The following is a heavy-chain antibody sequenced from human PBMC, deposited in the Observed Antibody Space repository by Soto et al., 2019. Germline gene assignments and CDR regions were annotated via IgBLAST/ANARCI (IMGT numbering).Heavy chain of an antibody. Sequence: QVQLQESGPGLVKPSETLSLTCTVSGGSINSYYWSWIRQPPGKGLEWIGQIYYTGSTNYNPSLKGRVTSSVDRSKNQFSLRLSSVTAAETAVYYCATAKTTLYNWFDHWGQGTLVTVSS. CDR3: ATAKTTLYNWFDH. CDR2: IYYTGST. CDR1: GGSINSYY. D-gene: IGHD1-7*01. V-gene: IGHV4-59*08. J-gene: IGHJ5*02.